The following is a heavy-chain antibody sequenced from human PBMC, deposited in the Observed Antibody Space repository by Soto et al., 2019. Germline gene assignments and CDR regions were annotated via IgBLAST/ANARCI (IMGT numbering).Heavy chain of an antibody. V-gene: IGHV1-69*13. CDR1: GGTFSSSA. CDR3: AGPPELTRIYYYYGMDV. CDR2: IIPIFGTA. D-gene: IGHD1-7*01. J-gene: IGHJ6*02. Sequence: ASVKVSCKASGGTFSSSAISWVRQAPGQGLEWMGGIIPIFGTANYAQKFQGRVTITADESTSTAYMELSSLRSEDTAVYYCAGPPELTRIYYYYGMDVWGQGTTVTVS.